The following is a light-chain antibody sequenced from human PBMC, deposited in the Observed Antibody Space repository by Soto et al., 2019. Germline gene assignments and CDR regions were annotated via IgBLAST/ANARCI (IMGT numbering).Light chain of an antibody. CDR2: SVS. CDR1: QSVSSN. Sequence: IVMTHSPATLSVSPCERATLSFSASQSVSSNVAWYQQKPGQAPRLLIYSVSTRAAGIPARFSGSGSGTEFTLTINSLQAEDFAIYYCQQYNKWPPWTFGQGTKVDIK. V-gene: IGKV3-15*01. J-gene: IGKJ1*01. CDR3: QQYNKWPPWT.